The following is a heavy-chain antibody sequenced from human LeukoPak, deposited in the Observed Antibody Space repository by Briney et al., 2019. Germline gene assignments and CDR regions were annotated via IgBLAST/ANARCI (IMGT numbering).Heavy chain of an antibody. J-gene: IGHJ4*02. D-gene: IGHD1-20*01. Sequence: GGSLRLSCAAFRFTFSTYWMTWVRQAPGKGLEWVANIKQDGSEKYYVDSVKGRFTISRDNAKNSLYLQMNSLRAEDTAVYYCARVDLITGTLDYWGQGTLVTVSS. CDR1: RFTFSTYW. V-gene: IGHV3-7*01. CDR2: IKQDGSEK. CDR3: ARVDLITGTLDY.